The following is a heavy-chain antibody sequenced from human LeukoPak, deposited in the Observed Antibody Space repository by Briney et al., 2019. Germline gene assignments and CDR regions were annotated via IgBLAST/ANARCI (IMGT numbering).Heavy chain of an antibody. V-gene: IGHV3-48*03. J-gene: IGHJ4*02. D-gene: IGHD5-18*01. Sequence: PGGSLRLSCAASGFTFSSYEMNWVRQAPGKGLEWVSYISSSHSTISYADSVKGRFTISRDDAKNSLYLQMYSLRADDTAIYYCARGVDTAMDTHFDYWGQETLVTIST. CDR3: ARGVDTAMDTHFDY. CDR1: GFTFSSYE. CDR2: ISSSHSTI.